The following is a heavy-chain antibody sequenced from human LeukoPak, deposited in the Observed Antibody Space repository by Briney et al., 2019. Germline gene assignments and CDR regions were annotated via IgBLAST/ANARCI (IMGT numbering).Heavy chain of an antibody. CDR1: GFTFSSYG. Sequence: PGGSLRLSCAASGFTFSSYGMNWVRQAPGHGLEWVAVIWYDGSIKYYAETVQGRFTISRDNSKTALYLHMNSLRSEDTAGSYCARGAASYWSSTSCYIRYDYYYHYMGVWGKGTTVTVSS. J-gene: IGHJ6*03. CDR3: ARGAASYWSSTSCYIRYDYYYHYMGV. D-gene: IGHD2-2*02. CDR2: IWYDGSIK. V-gene: IGHV3-33*01.